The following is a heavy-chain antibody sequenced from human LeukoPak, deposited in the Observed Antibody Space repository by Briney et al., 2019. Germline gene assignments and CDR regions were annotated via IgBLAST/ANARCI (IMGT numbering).Heavy chain of an antibody. CDR1: GFTFSSYE. V-gene: IGHV3-66*01. CDR2: IYSGGAT. Sequence: PGGSLRLSCAASGFTFSSYEMNWVRQAPGKGLEWVSVIYSGGATYYADSVKGRFTISRDNSKNTLYLQMGSLRAEDMAVYYCARTQQWLATGGWYWFDTWGQGTLVTVSS. D-gene: IGHD6-19*01. J-gene: IGHJ5*02. CDR3: ARTQQWLATGGWYWFDT.